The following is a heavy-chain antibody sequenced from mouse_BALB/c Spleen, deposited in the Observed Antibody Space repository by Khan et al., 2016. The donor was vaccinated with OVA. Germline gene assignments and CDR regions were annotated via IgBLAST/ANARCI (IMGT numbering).Heavy chain of an antibody. CDR1: GYSITSNYA. D-gene: IGHD1-1*01. Sequence: EVQLQESGPGLVKPSQSLSLTCTVNGYSITSNYAWNWIRQFPGNKLEWMGYISYSGSTNYNPSLKSRLSITRDTSKNQFFLLLHSVTTEDSAKDYCARGNYYGYALDYWGQGTSVTVSS. V-gene: IGHV3-2*02. CDR2: ISYSGST. J-gene: IGHJ4*01. CDR3: ARGNYYGYALDY.